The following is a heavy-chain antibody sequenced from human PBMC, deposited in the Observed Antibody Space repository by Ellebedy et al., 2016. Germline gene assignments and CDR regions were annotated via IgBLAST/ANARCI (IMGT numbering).Heavy chain of an antibody. CDR3: AKDGGLGRWLLGWYFDL. J-gene: IGHJ2*01. V-gene: IGHV3-30*18. D-gene: IGHD5-24*01. Sequence: GGSLRLXXEASGLPFGSKGMHWVRQAPGKGLEWVAAISFDGSNKYYADSVKGRFTISRDNSKNTLYLQMNSLRAEDTAVYYCAKDGGLGRWLLGWYFDLWGRGTLVTVSS. CDR1: GLPFGSKG. CDR2: ISFDGSNK.